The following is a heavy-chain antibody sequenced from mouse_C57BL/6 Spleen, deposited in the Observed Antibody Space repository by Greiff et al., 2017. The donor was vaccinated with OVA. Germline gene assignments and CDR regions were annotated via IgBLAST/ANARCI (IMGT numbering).Heavy chain of an antibody. D-gene: IGHD2-1*01. V-gene: IGHV1-82*01. CDR3: ARGGSTMVDD. CDR1: GYAFSSSW. J-gene: IGHJ2*01. Sequence: VKLMESGPELVKPGASVKISCKASGYAFSSSWMNWVKQRPGKGLEWIGRIYPGDGDTNYNGKFKGKATLTADKSSSTAYMQLSSLTSEDSAVYFYARGGSTMVDDWGQGTTLTVSS. CDR2: IYPGDGDT.